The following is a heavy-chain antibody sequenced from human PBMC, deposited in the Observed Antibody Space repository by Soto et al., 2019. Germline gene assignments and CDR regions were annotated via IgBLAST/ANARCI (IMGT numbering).Heavy chain of an antibody. CDR2: ISGSGGST. CDR1: GFTFSSYA. V-gene: IGHV3-23*01. CDR3: AKEPAGNYYYYYMDV. D-gene: IGHD6-19*01. Sequence: PGGSLRLSCAASGFTFSSYAMSWVRQAPGKGLEWVSAISGSGGSTYYADSVKGRFTISRDNSKNTLYLHMNSLRAEDTAVYYCAKEPAGNYYYYYMDVWGKGTTVTVSS. J-gene: IGHJ6*03.